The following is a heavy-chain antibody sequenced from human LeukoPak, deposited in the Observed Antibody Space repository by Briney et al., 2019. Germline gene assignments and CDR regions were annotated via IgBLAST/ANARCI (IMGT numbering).Heavy chain of an antibody. CDR2: VYPDNSDT. CDR1: GYSFSGYW. V-gene: IGHV5-51*01. CDR3: ARVGGIAVADHFDY. D-gene: IGHD6-19*01. Sequence: GESLKISCKGSGYSFSGYWIGWVRQMPGKGLEWMGFVYPDNSDTRYSPSFQGQVTISADKSITTAYLHWSNLKASDTAMYYCARVGGIAVADHFDYWGQGTLVTVSS. J-gene: IGHJ4*02.